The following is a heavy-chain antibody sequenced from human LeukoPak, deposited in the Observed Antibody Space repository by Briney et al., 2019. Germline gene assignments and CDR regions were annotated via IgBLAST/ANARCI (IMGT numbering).Heavy chain of an antibody. CDR1: GGSISGGGYS. D-gene: IGHD1-26*01. V-gene: IGHV4-30-2*01. J-gene: IGHJ6*02. Sequence: PSETLSLTCAVSGGSISGGGYSWSWIRQPPGKGLEWIGYIYHSGSTYYNPSLKSRVTISVDRSKNQFSLKLSSVTAADTAVYYCARVGIYYGMDVWGQGTTVTVSS. CDR3: ARVGIYYGMDV. CDR2: IYHSGST.